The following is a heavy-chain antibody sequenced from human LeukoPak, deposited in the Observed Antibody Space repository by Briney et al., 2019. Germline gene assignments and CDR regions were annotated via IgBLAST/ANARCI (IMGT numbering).Heavy chain of an antibody. V-gene: IGHV3-7*01. J-gene: IGHJ4*02. Sequence: GGSLRLSCAASGFTFSSYWMSWVRQAPGKGLEWVANIKQDGSEKYYVDSVKGRFTISRDNAKNSLYLQMNSLRAEDTAVYYCARDYLYYYDSSGYYYGYWGQGTQVTVSS. D-gene: IGHD3-22*01. CDR2: IKQDGSEK. CDR3: ARDYLYYYDSSGYYYGY. CDR1: GFTFSSYW.